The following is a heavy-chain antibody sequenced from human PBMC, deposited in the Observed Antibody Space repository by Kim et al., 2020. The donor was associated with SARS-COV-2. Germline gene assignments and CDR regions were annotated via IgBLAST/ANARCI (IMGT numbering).Heavy chain of an antibody. CDR3: ARARLHLVWQWLVFFDY. CDR2: ISAYNGNT. D-gene: IGHD6-19*01. Sequence: ASVKVSCKASGYTFTSYGISWVRQAPGQGLEWMGWISAYNGNTNYAQKLQGRVTMTTDTSTSTAYMELRSLRSDDTAVYYCARARLHLVWQWLVFFDYWGQGTLVTVSS. V-gene: IGHV1-18*01. J-gene: IGHJ4*02. CDR1: GYTFTSYG.